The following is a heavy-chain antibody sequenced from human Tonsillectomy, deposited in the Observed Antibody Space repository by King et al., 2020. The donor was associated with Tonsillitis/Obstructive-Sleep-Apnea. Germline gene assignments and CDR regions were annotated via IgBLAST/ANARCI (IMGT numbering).Heavy chain of an antibody. CDR3: ARDSDDAFDI. V-gene: IGHV3-21*01. J-gene: IGHJ3*02. CDR1: GFTFSSYS. CDR2: INPSSSYI. Sequence: QLVESGGGLVKPGGSLRLSYAASGFTFSSYSMNWVRQAPGKGLEWVSSINPSSSYISYADSVRGRFTISRDNAKNSLYLQMDSLRAEDTAVYYCARDSDDAFDIWGLGTMGTVSS.